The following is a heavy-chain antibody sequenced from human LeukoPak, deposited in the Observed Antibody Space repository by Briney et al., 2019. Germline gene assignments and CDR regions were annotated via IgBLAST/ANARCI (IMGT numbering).Heavy chain of an antibody. J-gene: IGHJ3*02. V-gene: IGHV4-4*07. Sequence: AGKGLEWIGRIYTSGSTNYNPSLKSRVTMSVDTSKNQFSLKLSSVTAADTAVYYCAREYGDAFDIWGQGTMVTVSS. D-gene: IGHD3-10*01. CDR3: AREYGDAFDI. CDR2: IYTSGST.